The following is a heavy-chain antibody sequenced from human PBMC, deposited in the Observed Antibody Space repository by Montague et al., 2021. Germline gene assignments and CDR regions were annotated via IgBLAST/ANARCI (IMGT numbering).Heavy chain of an antibody. J-gene: IGHJ6*03. CDR1: GDSINTYS. Sequence: SETLSLTCTVFGDSINTYSWSWIRQPAGKGLEWIGRLSNGGSTNSNPSLKSRVSMSVDTSKNRFSLKLSSVTAADTAVYFCARDTVGASGYFYYYYMDVWGRGTTVTVSS. V-gene: IGHV4-4*07. CDR3: ARDTVGASGYFYYYYMDV. D-gene: IGHD1-26*01. CDR2: LSNGGST.